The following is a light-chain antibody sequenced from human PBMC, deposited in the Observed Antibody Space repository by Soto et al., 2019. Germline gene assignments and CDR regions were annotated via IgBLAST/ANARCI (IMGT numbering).Light chain of an antibody. V-gene: IGKV3-20*01. CDR2: GAS. CDR3: QQYGSSPP. J-gene: IGKJ4*01. CDR1: QSVSSN. Sequence: EIVLTQSPGTLSLSPGERATLSFRASQSVSSNLAWYQQKPGQAPRLLIYGASSRATGIPDRFSGSGSGTDFTLTISRLEPEDFAVYYCQQYGSSPPFGGGTKVDNK.